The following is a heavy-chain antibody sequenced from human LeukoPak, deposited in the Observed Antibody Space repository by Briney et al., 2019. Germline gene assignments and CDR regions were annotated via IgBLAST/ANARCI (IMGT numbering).Heavy chain of an antibody. D-gene: IGHD6-13*01. Sequence: SETLSLTCTISGDSISSSSYYWGWIRQPPGKGLEWIGSIYYSGSTHYNPSLKSRVTISVDTSKNQFSLNLSSVTAADTAVYYCARHGESNSWYTWFDPWGQGTLVTVSS. CDR3: ARHGESNSWYTWFDP. CDR2: IYYSGST. CDR1: GDSISSSSYY. V-gene: IGHV4-39*01. J-gene: IGHJ5*02.